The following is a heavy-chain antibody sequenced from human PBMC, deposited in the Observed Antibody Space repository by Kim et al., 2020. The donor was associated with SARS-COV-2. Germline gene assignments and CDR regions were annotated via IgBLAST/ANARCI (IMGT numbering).Heavy chain of an antibody. J-gene: IGHJ3*02. D-gene: IGHD6-19*01. CDR3: ATGYSSGWAGALDI. Sequence: DAVKGRFTISGDNAKNSLYRQMNSLRAEDTAVYYCATGYSSGWAGALDIWGQGTMVTVSS. V-gene: IGHV3-7*01.